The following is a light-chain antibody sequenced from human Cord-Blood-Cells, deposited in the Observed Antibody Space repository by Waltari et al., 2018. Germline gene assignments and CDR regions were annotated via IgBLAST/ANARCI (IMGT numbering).Light chain of an antibody. CDR1: QSISSW. CDR3: QQYNSYST. V-gene: IGKV1-5*01. Sequence: DIQMTQSPSTLSASVGDGVTITCRASQSISSWLAWYQQKPGKAPKLLIYDASSLESGVPSRFSGSGSGTEFTLTISSLQPDDFATYYCQQYNSYSTFGQGTKVESK. J-gene: IGKJ1*01. CDR2: DAS.